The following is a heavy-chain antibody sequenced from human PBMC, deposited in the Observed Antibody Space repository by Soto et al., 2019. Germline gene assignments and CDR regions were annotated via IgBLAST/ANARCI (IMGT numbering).Heavy chain of an antibody. Sequence: QVQLVQSGAEVKKPGASVKVSCKASGYTFTSYGISWVRQAPGQGLEWMGWISAYNGNTNYAQKLQGRVTMTTDTSXXTAYIELRSLRSDDTAVYYCARDDGIAAAPSGMDVWGQGTTVTVSS. CDR3: ARDDGIAAAPSGMDV. V-gene: IGHV1-18*01. CDR1: GYTFTSYG. CDR2: ISAYNGNT. J-gene: IGHJ6*02. D-gene: IGHD6-13*01.